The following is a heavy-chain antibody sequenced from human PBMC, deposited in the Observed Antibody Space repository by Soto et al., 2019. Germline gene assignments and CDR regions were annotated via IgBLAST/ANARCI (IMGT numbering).Heavy chain of an antibody. V-gene: IGHV3-20*01. CDR2: INWNGGST. D-gene: IGHD2-2*01. CDR1: GFTFDDYG. CDR3: ARWGGLGYCSSTSCYYYYYMDV. Sequence: GGSLRLSCAASGFTFDDYGMSWVRQAPGKGLEWVSGINWNGGSTGYADSVKGRFTISRDNAKNSLYLQMNSLRAEDTALYHCARWGGLGYCSSTSCYYYYYMDVWGKGTTVTVSS. J-gene: IGHJ6*03.